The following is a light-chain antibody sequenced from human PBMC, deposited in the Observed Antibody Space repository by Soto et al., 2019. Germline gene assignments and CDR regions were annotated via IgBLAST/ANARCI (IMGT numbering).Light chain of an antibody. CDR3: FTFMTTSADV. CDR2: VNS. Sequence: QSVLTQPPSVSGAPGQRFTISCPGSSSNIGAGYDVHWYQQLPGTAPKLLIHVNSRPSGAPDRFSGPQSGYTAYLTISWLESEDEAEYFSFTFMTTSADVFGTGPKVT. CDR1: SSNIGAGYD. J-gene: IGLJ1*01. V-gene: IGLV1-40*01.